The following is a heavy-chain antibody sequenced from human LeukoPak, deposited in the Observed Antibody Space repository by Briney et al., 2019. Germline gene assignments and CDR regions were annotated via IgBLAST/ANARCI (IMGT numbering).Heavy chain of an antibody. Sequence: PGGSLRLSCAASGFTFSNYAMSWVRQAPGKGLEWVSAISGSGGSTYYAYSVKGRFTISRDNSKNTLYLQMNSLRGEDTAIYYCAKEGISAAASYWGQGTLVTVS. CDR2: ISGSGGST. J-gene: IGHJ4*02. V-gene: IGHV3-23*01. D-gene: IGHD6-13*01. CDR1: GFTFSNYA. CDR3: AKEGISAAASY.